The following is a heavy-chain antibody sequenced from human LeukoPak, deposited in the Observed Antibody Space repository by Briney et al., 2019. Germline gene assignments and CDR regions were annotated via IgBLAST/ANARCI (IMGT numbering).Heavy chain of an antibody. J-gene: IGHJ4*02. D-gene: IGHD3-22*01. CDR3: AKDLGYYDGSGYYVTMPDY. CDR1: GFTFSSYG. V-gene: IGHV3-30*18. CDR2: ISYDGSNK. Sequence: GGSLRLSCAASGFTFSSYGMHWVRQAPGKGLEWVAVISYDGSNKYYADSVKGRFTISRDNSKNTLYLQMNSLRAEDTAVYYCAKDLGYYDGSGYYVTMPDYWGQGTLVTVSS.